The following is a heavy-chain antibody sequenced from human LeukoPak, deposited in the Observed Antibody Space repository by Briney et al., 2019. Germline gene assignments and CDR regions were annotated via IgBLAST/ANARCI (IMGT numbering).Heavy chain of an antibody. J-gene: IGHJ4*02. CDR1: GFTFSSYW. V-gene: IGHV3-7*03. CDR2: IKQDGSEK. CDR3: ARAKGVSSSWYRYFDY. Sequence: GGSLRLSCAASGFTFSSYWMSWVRQAPGKGLEWVANIKQDGSEKYYVDSVKGRFTLSRDNAKNSLYLQMNSLRAEDTAVYYCARAKGVSSSWYRYFDYWGQGTLVTVSS. D-gene: IGHD6-13*01.